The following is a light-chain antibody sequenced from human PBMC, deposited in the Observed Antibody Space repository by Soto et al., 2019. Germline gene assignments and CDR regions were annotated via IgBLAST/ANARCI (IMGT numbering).Light chain of an antibody. J-gene: IGLJ3*02. CDR2: LKGSGSN. V-gene: IGLV4-60*03. CDR1: SGQISYT. CDR3: ETWDSNTRV. Sequence: QSVLTQSSSASASLGSSVKLTCTLSSGQISYTIAWHQQQPGKAPRYLMNLKGSGSNNKGSGIPDRFSGSSSGADRYLTISNLQSEDEADYYCETWDSNTRVFGGGTKLTVL.